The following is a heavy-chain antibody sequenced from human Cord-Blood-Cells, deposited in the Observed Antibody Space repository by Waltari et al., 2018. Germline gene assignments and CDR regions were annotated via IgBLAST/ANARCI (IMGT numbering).Heavy chain of an antibody. CDR3: ARQTGYRGSYPDY. Sequence: QVQLVQSGAEVKKPGSSVKGACKAAGGTFSSYATSWVRQAPGQGLEWMGGIIPIFGTANYAQKFQGRVTITADESTSTAYMELSSLRSEDTAVYYCARQTGYRGSYPDYWGQGTLVTVSS. J-gene: IGHJ4*02. D-gene: IGHD1-26*01. CDR1: GGTFSSYA. CDR2: IIPIFGTA. V-gene: IGHV1-69*01.